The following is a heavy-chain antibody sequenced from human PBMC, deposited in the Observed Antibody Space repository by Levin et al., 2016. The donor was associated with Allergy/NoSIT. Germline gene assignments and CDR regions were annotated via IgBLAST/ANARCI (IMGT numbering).Heavy chain of an antibody. CDR2: INPNSGGT. CDR1: GYTFTDYY. D-gene: IGHD4-23*01. J-gene: IGHJ4*02. Sequence: ASVKVSCKASGYTFTDYYMHWVRQAPGQGLEWMGWINPNSGGTNYAQKFQGRVTMTRDTSISTAYMELSRLRSDDTAVYYCARDPSRVPKLHGSVDYWGQGTLVTVSS. V-gene: IGHV1-2*02. CDR3: ARDPSRVPKLHGSVDY.